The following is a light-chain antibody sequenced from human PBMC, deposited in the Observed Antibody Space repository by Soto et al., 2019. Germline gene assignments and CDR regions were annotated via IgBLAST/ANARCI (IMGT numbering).Light chain of an antibody. CDR1: QSVSIH. CDR2: DAS. Sequence: EIVLTQSPATLTLSPGERVTLSCRASQSVSIHLAWYQQKPGQAPRLLIYDASKRATGIPARFSGSGSGTDFTLTISSLEPEDLAVYYCQQRSNWPLTFGGGTKVEIK. J-gene: IGKJ4*01. CDR3: QQRSNWPLT. V-gene: IGKV3-11*01.